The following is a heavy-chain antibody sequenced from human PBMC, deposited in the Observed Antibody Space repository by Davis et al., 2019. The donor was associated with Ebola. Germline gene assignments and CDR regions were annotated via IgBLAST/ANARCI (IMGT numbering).Heavy chain of an antibody. CDR3: ARAQFGDVVLDY. D-gene: IGHD4-17*01. V-gene: IGHV3-13*01. CDR1: GFTFRTYD. J-gene: IGHJ4*02. CDR2: IGTAGDT. Sequence: PGGSLRLSCAASGFTFRTYDMHWVRQTTGKGLEWVSVIGTAGDTYYRGSVKSRFTISRENARNSLYLQMNSLTAGDTAVYYCARAQFGDVVLDYWGQGTLVTVSS.